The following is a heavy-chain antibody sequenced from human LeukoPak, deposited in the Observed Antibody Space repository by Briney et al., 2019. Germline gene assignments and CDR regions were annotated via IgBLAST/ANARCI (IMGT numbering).Heavy chain of an antibody. J-gene: IGHJ3*02. CDR2: ISAYNGNT. CDR1: GYAFTSYG. CDR3: ARGAYYYDSSEGPYAFDI. V-gene: IGHV1-18*01. Sequence: ASVKVSCKASGYAFTSYGISWVRQAPGQGLEWMGWISAYNGNTNYAQKLQGRVTMTTDTSTSTAYMELRSLRSDDTAVYYCARGAYYYDSSEGPYAFDIWGQGTMVTVSS. D-gene: IGHD3-22*01.